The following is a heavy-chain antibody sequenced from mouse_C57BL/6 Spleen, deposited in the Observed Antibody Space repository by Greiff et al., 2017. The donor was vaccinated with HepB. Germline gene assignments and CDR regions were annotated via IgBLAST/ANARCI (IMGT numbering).Heavy chain of an antibody. J-gene: IGHJ2*01. V-gene: IGHV5-17*01. D-gene: IGHD1-1*01. Sequence: EVHLVESGGGLVKPGGSLKLSCAASGFTFSDYGMHWVRQAPEKGLEWVAYISSGSSTIYYADTVKGRFTISRDNAKNTLFLQMTSLRSEDTAMYYCARWDYLYYFDYWGQGTALTVSS. CDR1: GFTFSDYG. CDR2: ISSGSSTI. CDR3: ARWDYLYYFDY.